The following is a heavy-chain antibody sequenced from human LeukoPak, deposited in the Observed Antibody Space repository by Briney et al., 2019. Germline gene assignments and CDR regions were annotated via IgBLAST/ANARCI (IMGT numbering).Heavy chain of an antibody. CDR3: AKERGDFWSAFDC. CDR1: GFTFSSYA. V-gene: IGHV3-23*01. D-gene: IGHD3-3*01. Sequence: PGGSLRLSCAASGFTFSSYAMTWVRQAPGKGLQWVSSISGSGYNTYSAASVKGRFTISRDNSKNKLYLQMNSMRAEDMAIYYCAKERGDFWSAFDCWGQGTQVTVSS. J-gene: IGHJ4*02. CDR2: ISGSGYNT.